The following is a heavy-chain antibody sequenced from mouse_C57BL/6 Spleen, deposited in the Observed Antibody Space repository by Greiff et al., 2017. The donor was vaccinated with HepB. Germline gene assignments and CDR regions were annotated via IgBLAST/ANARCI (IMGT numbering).Heavy chain of an antibody. CDR2: INPSTGGT. CDR1: GYSFTGYY. V-gene: IGHV1-42*01. J-gene: IGHJ2*01. CDR3: ARSGYYYGSSPYYFDY. D-gene: IGHD1-1*01. Sequence: EVKVEESGPELVKPGASVKISCKASGYSFTGYYMNWVKQSPEKSLEWIGEINPSTGGTTYNQKFKAKATLTVDKSSSTAYMQLKSLTSEDSAVYYCARSGYYYGSSPYYFDYWGQGTTLTVSS.